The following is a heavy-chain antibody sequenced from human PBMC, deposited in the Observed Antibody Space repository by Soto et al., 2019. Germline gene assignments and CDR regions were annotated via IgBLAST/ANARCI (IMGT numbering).Heavy chain of an antibody. CDR3: ARDRCSGGSCYSGDFDY. J-gene: IGHJ4*02. CDR1: GYTFTSYG. Sequence: ASMKVSCKASGYTFTSYGISWVRQAPGQGLEWMGWISAYNGNTNYAQKLQGRVTMTTDTSTSTAYMELRSLRSDDTAVYYCARDRCSGGSCYSGDFDYWGQGTLVTVSS. CDR2: ISAYNGNT. V-gene: IGHV1-18*01. D-gene: IGHD2-15*01.